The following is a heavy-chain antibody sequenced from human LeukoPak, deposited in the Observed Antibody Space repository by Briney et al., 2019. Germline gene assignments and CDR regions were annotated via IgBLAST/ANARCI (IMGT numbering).Heavy chain of an antibody. Sequence: PGGSLRLSCAASGFTFSDYYMSWIRQAPGKGLEWVSYISSSGSTIYYADSVKGRFTISRDNAKNSLYLQMNSLRAVDTAVYYCARDDYYDSSGYHFQHWGQGTLVTVSS. CDR1: GFTFSDYY. CDR2: ISSSGSTI. J-gene: IGHJ1*01. D-gene: IGHD3-22*01. V-gene: IGHV3-11*01. CDR3: ARDDYYDSSGYHFQH.